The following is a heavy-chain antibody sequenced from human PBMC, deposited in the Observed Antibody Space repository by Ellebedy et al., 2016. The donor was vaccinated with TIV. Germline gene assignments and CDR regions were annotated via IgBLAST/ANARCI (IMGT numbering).Heavy chain of an antibody. Sequence: SETLSLTCAVYGGSFSGYYWSWIRQPQGKGLEWIWYIYYSGSTNYNPSLKSRVTISVDTSKNKFSLKLSSVTAADTAVYYCARPLERSIAAAVAWYFDLWGRGTLVTVSS. D-gene: IGHD6-13*01. CDR1: GGSFSGYY. CDR2: IYYSGST. CDR3: ARPLERSIAAAVAWYFDL. V-gene: IGHV4-59*08. J-gene: IGHJ2*01.